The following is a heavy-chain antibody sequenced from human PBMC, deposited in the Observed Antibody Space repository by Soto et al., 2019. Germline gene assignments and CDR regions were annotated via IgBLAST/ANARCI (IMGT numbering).Heavy chain of an antibody. V-gene: IGHV1-2*02. Sequence: ASLKVSCKASGYTFTGYYMHWVRQAPGQGLEWMGWINPNSGGTNYAQKFQGRVTMTRDTSISTAYMELSRLRSDDTAVYYCARDLTIYSSLDYWGQGTLVTVSS. CDR2: INPNSGGT. CDR1: GYTFTGYY. D-gene: IGHD3-3*01. J-gene: IGHJ4*02. CDR3: ARDLTIYSSLDY.